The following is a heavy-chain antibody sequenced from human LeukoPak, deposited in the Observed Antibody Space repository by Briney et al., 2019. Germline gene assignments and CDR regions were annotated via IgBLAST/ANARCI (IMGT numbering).Heavy chain of an antibody. J-gene: IGHJ4*02. CDR2: ISSSGGST. CDR3: AKRDSSGSLPRLFDF. Sequence: GGSLRLSCAGSGFSFNSYAMSWVRQAPGKGLEWVSAISSSGGSTNYADSVKGRFTISRDNSKNTVYLQMNSLRAEDTAVYYCAKRDSSGSLPRLFDFWGQGTLVTVSS. V-gene: IGHV3-23*01. D-gene: IGHD6-19*01. CDR1: GFSFNSYA.